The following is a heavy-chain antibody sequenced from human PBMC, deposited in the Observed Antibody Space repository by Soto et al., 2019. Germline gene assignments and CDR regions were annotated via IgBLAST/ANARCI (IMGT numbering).Heavy chain of an antibody. CDR2: ISGFNGNT. CDR3: ARDERGTCTSSICYYFDY. CDR1: GYTFNFYG. V-gene: IGHV1-18*01. Sequence: ASVKVSCKASGYTFNFYGITWVRQAPGQGLEWMGWISGFNGNTNYAADLQGRVTMTTDTSTGTAYMELRSLRSDDTAVYYCARDERGTCTSSICYYFDYWGQGTLVTVSS. J-gene: IGHJ4*02. D-gene: IGHD2-2*01.